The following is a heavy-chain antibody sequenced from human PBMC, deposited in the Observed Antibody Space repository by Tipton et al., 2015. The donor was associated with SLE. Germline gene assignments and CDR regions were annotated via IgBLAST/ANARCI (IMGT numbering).Heavy chain of an antibody. CDR2: IKSKTDGGTT. CDR1: GFTFSNAW. V-gene: IGHV3-15*01. Sequence: SLRLSCAASGFTFSNAWMSWVRQAPGKGLEWVGRIKSKTDGGTTDYAAPVKGRFTISRDDSKNTLYLQMNSLKTEDTAVYYCTTSEYCSSTSCFDWYFDLWGRGTLVTVSS. CDR3: TTSEYCSSTSCFDWYFDL. D-gene: IGHD2-2*01. J-gene: IGHJ2*01.